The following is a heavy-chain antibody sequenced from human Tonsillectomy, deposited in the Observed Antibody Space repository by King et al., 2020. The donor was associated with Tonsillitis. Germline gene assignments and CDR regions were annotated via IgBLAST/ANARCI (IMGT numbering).Heavy chain of an antibody. D-gene: IGHD2-21*01. CDR1: GDSVSSTSAA. CDR3: AGDRLGIAIFDY. CDR2: TYYRSKWYN. Sequence: VQLQQSGPGLVKPSQTLSLTCAISGDSVSSTSAAWNWIRQSPSKGLEWLGRTYYRSKWYNDYGLSVKSRITINSNTSKNQFSLQLNTVTPEDTAVYYCAGDRLGIAIFDYWGQGTLVTVSS. J-gene: IGHJ4*02. V-gene: IGHV6-1*01.